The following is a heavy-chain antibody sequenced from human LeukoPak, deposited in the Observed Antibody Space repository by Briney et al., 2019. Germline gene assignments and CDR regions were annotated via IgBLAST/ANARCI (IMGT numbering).Heavy chain of an antibody. CDR2: ISAYNGNT. CDR3: ARDPTRITMVRGAHFDY. CDR1: GYTFISYG. D-gene: IGHD3-10*01. V-gene: IGHV1-18*01. J-gene: IGHJ4*02. Sequence: ASVKVSCKASGYTFISYGISWVRQAPGQGLEWMGWISAYNGNTNYAQKLQGRVTMTTDTSTSTAYMELRSLRSDDTAVYYCARDPTRITMVRGAHFDYWGQGTLVTVSS.